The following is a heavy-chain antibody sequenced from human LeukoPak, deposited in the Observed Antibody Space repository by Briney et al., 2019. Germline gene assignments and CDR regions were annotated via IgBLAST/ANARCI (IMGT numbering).Heavy chain of an antibody. Sequence: GGSLRLSCAASGFTFSSYGMHWVRQAPGKGLEWVAVISYDGSNKYYADSVKGRFTISRDNSKNTLYLQMNSLRAEDTAVYYCAKDGQWPVPNHYFDYWGQGTLVTVSS. V-gene: IGHV3-30*18. CDR1: GFTFSSYG. CDR2: ISYDGSNK. J-gene: IGHJ4*02. CDR3: AKDGQWPVPNHYFDY. D-gene: IGHD6-19*01.